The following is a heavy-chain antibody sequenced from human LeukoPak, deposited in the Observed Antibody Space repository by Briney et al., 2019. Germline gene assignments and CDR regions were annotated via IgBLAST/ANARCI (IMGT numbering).Heavy chain of an antibody. CDR2: ISSSGSRI. V-gene: IGHV3-48*03. D-gene: IGHD6-13*01. CDR3: ARDHLMQRIAAAGGG. J-gene: IGHJ4*02. CDR1: GFTFSTYE. Sequence: GGSLRLSCAASGFTFSTYEMNWVRQAPGKGLEWVSYISSSGSRIYYADSVKGRFTISRDNAKNSLYLQMNSLRVEDTAVYYCARDHLMQRIAAAGGGWGQGTLVTVSS.